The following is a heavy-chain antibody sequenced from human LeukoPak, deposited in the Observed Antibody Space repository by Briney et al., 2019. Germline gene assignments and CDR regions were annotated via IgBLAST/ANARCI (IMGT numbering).Heavy chain of an antibody. D-gene: IGHD3-22*01. CDR1: GGTFSSYA. CDR2: IIPIFGTA. J-gene: IGHJ4*02. CDR3: TRGSHDSSAYYHDY. Sequence: ASVKVSCKASGGTFSSYAISWVRQAPGQGLEWMGGIIPIFGTANYAQKFQGRVTITADKSTSTAYMELSSLRSEDTAVYCCTRGSHDSSAYYHDYWGQGTLVTVSS. V-gene: IGHV1-69*06.